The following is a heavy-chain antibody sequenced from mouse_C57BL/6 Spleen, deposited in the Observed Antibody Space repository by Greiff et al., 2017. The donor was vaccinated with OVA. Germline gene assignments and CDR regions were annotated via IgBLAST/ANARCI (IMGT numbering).Heavy chain of an antibody. CDR1: GYTFTSYW. D-gene: IGHD1-1*01. CDR2: IDPSDSYT. CDR3: ARSSSSAWFAY. Sequence: HVPLPQPGAALVPPGASVPLSCQASGYTFTSYWMQWVKQRPGQGLEWIGEIDPSDSYTNYNQKFKGKATLTVDTSSSTAYMQLSSLTSEDSAVYYCARSSSSAWFAYWGQGTLVTVSA. V-gene: IGHV1-50*01. J-gene: IGHJ3*01.